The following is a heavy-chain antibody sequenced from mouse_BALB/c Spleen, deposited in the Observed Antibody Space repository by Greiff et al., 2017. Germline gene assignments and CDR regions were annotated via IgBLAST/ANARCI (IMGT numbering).Heavy chain of an antibody. CDR3: AKFLWDRYFDY. D-gene: IGHD4-1*01. J-gene: IGHJ2*01. CDR1: GYSITSDYA. CDR2: ISYSGST. V-gene: IGHV3-2*02. Sequence: EVQLQESGPGLVKPSQSLSLTCTVTGYSITSDYAWNWIRQFPGNKLEWMGYISYSGSTSYNPSLKSRISITRDTSKNQFFLQLNSVTTEDTATYYCAKFLWDRYFDYWGQGTTLTVSS.